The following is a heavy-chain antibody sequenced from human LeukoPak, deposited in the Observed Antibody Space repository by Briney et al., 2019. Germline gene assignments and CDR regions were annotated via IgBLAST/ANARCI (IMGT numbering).Heavy chain of an antibody. Sequence: SETLSLTCTVSGGSISTYYWSWIRQPPGKGLEWIGYIYYSGSTNYNPSLKSRVTISVDTSKNQFSLKLSSVTAADTAMYYCARVSAYDCDYWGQGRLVTVSS. CDR1: GGSISTYY. CDR2: IYYSGST. V-gene: IGHV4-59*01. D-gene: IGHD5-12*01. J-gene: IGHJ4*02. CDR3: ARVSAYDCDY.